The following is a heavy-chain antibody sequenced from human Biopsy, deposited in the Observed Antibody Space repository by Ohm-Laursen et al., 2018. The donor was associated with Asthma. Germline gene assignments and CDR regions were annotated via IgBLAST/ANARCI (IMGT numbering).Heavy chain of an antibody. J-gene: IGHJ3*02. CDR2: MSFDGRQT. Sequence: SLRLSCAASGFSFNSYGMHWVRQAPGKGLEWVAVMSFDGRQTYYADSVKGRFTISRDNSKNTLYLQMNSLRAEGTAVYYCAKESGSNYAFDIWGQGTMVTVSS. CDR1: GFSFNSYG. D-gene: IGHD1-1*01. V-gene: IGHV3-30*18. CDR3: AKESGSNYAFDI.